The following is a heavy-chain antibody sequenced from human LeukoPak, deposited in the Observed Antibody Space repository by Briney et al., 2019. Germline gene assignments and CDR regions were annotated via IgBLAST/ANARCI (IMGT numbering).Heavy chain of an antibody. D-gene: IGHD3-16*02. CDR2: IIPVFGTA. CDR3: ARIGPLAPFDI. Sequence: GASVKVSCKASGYTFTSYDINWVRQATGQGLEWMGGIIPVFGTANYAQKFQGRVTITTDESTSTAYMELSSLRSEDTAVYYCARIGPLAPFDIWGQGTMVTVSS. CDR1: GYTFTSYD. J-gene: IGHJ3*02. V-gene: IGHV1-69*05.